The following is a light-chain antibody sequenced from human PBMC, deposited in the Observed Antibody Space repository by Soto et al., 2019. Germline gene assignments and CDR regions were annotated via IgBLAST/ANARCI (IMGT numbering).Light chain of an antibody. CDR1: SSDVGGYHY. CDR2: EVS. Sequence: QSALTQPASVSGSPGQSITISCTGTSSDVGGYHYVSWYQQHPGKAPKLMIYEVSNRPSGVSNRFSGSKSGNTASLTISGLQAEDEADYYCSAYTSSSTLGVFGGGTQLTVL. CDR3: SAYTSSSTLGV. J-gene: IGLJ2*01. V-gene: IGLV2-14*01.